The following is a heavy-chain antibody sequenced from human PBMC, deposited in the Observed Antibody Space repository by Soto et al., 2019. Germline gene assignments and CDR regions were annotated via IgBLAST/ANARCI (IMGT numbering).Heavy chain of an antibody. Sequence: QVQLVESGGGVVQPGRSLRLSCAASGFTFSSYGMHWVRQAPGKGLEWVAVIWYDGSNKYYADSVKGRFTISRDNSKNTLYLQMNSLRADDTAVYYCAREKGRDGYYYYYGMDVWGQGTTVTVSS. J-gene: IGHJ6*02. CDR2: IWYDGSNK. CDR3: AREKGRDGYYYYYGMDV. V-gene: IGHV3-33*01. CDR1: GFTFSSYG.